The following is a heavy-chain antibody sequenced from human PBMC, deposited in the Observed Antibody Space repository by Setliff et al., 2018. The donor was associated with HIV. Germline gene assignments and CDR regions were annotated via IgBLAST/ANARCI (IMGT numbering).Heavy chain of an antibody. CDR1: GCTFTSYD. D-gene: IGHD3-3*01. CDR3: ARGPRAPTQFLEWISYYYDGMDV. Sequence: GASVKVSCKASGCTFTSYDINWVRQATGQGLEWMGWMNPNSGNTGYAQKFQGRVTMTRNTSISTAYMELSSLRSEDTAVYYCARGPRAPTQFLEWISYYYDGMDVWGQGTTVTVSS. V-gene: IGHV1-8*02. CDR2: MNPNSGNT. J-gene: IGHJ6*02.